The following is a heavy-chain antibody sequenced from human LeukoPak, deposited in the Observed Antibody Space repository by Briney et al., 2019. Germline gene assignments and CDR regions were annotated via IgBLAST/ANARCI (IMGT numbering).Heavy chain of an antibody. V-gene: IGHV1-69*04. CDR1: GGTLYNYG. CDR2: VIPVLGIE. D-gene: IGHD3-3*01. CDR3: AREDIDSNFWAGGMDV. J-gene: IGHJ6*02. Sequence: SVKVSCKASGGTLYNYGVNWVRQAPGQGLEWVGRVIPVLGIENYAHKFQGRVTITADKSTSTANMDLSSLRSEDTGVYYCAREDIDSNFWAGGMDVWGQGTTVTVSS.